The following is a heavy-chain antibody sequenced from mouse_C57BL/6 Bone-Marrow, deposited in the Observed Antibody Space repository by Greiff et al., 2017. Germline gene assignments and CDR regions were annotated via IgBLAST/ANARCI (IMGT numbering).Heavy chain of an antibody. Sequence: EVQLQESGPGLVKPSQSLSLTCSVTGYSITSGYYWNWIRQFPGNKLEWMGYISYDGSNNYNPSLKNRISITRDTSKNQFFLKLNSVTTEDTATYYCARRSITTVVARGFYFDYWGQGTTLTVSS. CDR3: ARRSITTVVARGFYFDY. V-gene: IGHV3-6*01. D-gene: IGHD1-1*01. CDR2: ISYDGSN. J-gene: IGHJ2*01. CDR1: GYSITSGYY.